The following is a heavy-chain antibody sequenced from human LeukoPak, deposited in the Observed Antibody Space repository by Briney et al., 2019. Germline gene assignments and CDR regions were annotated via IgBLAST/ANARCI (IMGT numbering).Heavy chain of an antibody. Sequence: SETLSLTCTVSGGSISSYYWSWIRQPPGKGLEWIGYIYYGGSTNYNPSLKSRVTISVDTSKNQFSLKLSSVTAADTAVYYCARHGSYDSSGHHFDYWGQGTLVTVSS. CDR3: ARHGSYDSSGHHFDY. V-gene: IGHV4-59*08. CDR1: GGSISSYY. D-gene: IGHD3-22*01. J-gene: IGHJ4*02. CDR2: IYYGGST.